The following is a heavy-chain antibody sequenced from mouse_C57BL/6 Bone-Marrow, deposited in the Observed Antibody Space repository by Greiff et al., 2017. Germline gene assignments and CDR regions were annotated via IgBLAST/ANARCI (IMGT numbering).Heavy chain of an antibody. CDR3: ARGDRFAY. CDR1: GFSLTSYG. V-gene: IGHV2-2*01. J-gene: IGHJ3*01. Sequence: VQLQQSGPGLVQPSQSLSITCTVSGFSLTSYGVHWVRQSPGKGLEWLGVIWSGGGTDYNAAFISRLSISKDNSKSQVFFKMNSLQADDTAIYYCARGDRFAYWGQGTLVSVSA. D-gene: IGHD3-3*01. CDR2: IWSGGGT.